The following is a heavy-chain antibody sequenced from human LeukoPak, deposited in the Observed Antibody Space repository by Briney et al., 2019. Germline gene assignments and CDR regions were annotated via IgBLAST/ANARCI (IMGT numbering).Heavy chain of an antibody. D-gene: IGHD3-22*01. J-gene: IGHJ5*01. V-gene: IGHV1-18*01. Sequence: GASVKVSCKTSGSTFSNYGVTWVRQAPGQRFEWMGWIDTNTQNSKYTQPFQGRITLTTDSSRHTAFMELRSLRSDDTAIYYCATSSGDSSAWVDFWGRGTLVIVSP. CDR3: ATSSGDSSAWVDF. CDR2: IDTNTQNS. CDR1: GSTFSNYG.